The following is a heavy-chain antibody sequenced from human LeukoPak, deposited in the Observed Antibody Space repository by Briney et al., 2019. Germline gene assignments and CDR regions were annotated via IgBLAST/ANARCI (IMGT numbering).Heavy chain of an antibody. D-gene: IGHD4-23*01. V-gene: IGHV4-59*01. Sequence: SETLSLTCTVSGGSISSYYWSWIRQPPGKGLEWIGYIYYSGSTNYNPSLKSRVTISADTSKNHFSLKVSAGTAADTAVYYCATLNYGGKSNDAFDIWGQGTMVTVSS. CDR1: GGSISSYY. CDR3: ATLNYGGKSNDAFDI. J-gene: IGHJ3*02. CDR2: IYYSGST.